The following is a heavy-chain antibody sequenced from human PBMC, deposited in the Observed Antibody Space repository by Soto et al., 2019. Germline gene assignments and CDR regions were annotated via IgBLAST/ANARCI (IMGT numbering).Heavy chain of an antibody. J-gene: IGHJ4*02. V-gene: IGHV4-59*01. CDR3: GRGGGRGGGYSSS. Sequence: PSETLSLTCTVSGGSISSYYWSWIRQPPGKGLEWIGYIYYSGSTNYNPSLKSRVTISVDTSKNQFSLKLSSVTAADTAVYYWGRGGGRGGGYSSSWGQGTLVTVSS. D-gene: IGHD6-6*01. CDR2: IYYSGST. CDR1: GGSISSYY.